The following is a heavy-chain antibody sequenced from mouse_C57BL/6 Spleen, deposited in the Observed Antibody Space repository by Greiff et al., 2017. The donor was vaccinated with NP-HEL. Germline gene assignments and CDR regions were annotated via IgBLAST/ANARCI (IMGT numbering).Heavy chain of an antibody. CDR1: GFSLTSYG. J-gene: IGHJ4*01. D-gene: IGHD4-1*01. Sequence: VMLVESGPGLVQPSQSLSITCTVSGFSLTSYGVHWVRQSPGKGLEWLGVIWSGGSTDYNAAFISRLSISKDNSKSQVFFKMNSLQADDTAIYYCARNPLWDGSAMDYWGQGTSVTVSS. CDR2: IWSGGST. V-gene: IGHV2-2*01. CDR3: ARNPLWDGSAMDY.